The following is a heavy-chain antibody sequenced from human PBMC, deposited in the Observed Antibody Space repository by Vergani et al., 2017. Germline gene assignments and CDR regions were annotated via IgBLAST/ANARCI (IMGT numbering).Heavy chain of an antibody. J-gene: IGHJ3*02. V-gene: IGHV2-70*04. CDR1: GFSVNSHPMR. CDR3: AQILSKNGYNDDAFDI. D-gene: IGHD5-24*01. CDR2: IDWDDDK. Sequence: QVTLKESGPALVKPTQTLTLTCTLSGFSVNSHPMRVIWIRQPPGKALEWLARIDWDDDKFYDRSLKTRLTLSKDTSKNQVVLRMTNMDPVDTAMYYCAQILSKNGYNDDAFDIWGQGTMVIVSS.